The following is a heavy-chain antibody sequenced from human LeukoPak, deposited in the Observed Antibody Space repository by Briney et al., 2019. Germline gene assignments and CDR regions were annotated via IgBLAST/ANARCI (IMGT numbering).Heavy chain of an antibody. D-gene: IGHD2-2*01. CDR3: AREGSSTSRNWFDP. CDR1: GGSISSGGYY. CDR2: IYYSGST. J-gene: IGHJ5*02. Sequence: SQTLSFTCTVSGGSISSGGYYWSWIRQHPGKGLEWIGYIYYSGSTYYNPSLKSRVTISVDTSKNQFSLKLSSVTAADTAVYYCAREGSSTSRNWFDPWGQGTLVTVSS. V-gene: IGHV4-31*03.